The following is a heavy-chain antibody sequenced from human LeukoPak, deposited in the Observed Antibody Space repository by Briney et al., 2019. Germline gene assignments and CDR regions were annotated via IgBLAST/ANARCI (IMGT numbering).Heavy chain of an antibody. Sequence: SVKVSCKASGGTFSSYAISWVRQAPGQGLEWMEGIIPIFGTANYAQKFQGRVTITTDEPTSTAYMELSSLRSEDTAVYYCARGSYGGKMAYWGQGTLVTVSS. CDR3: ARGSYGGKMAY. CDR2: IIPIFGTA. J-gene: IGHJ4*02. V-gene: IGHV1-69*05. CDR1: GGTFSSYA. D-gene: IGHD4-23*01.